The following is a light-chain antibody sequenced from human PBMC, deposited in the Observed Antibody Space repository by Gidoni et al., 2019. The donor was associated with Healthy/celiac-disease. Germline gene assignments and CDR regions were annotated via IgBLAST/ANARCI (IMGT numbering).Light chain of an antibody. V-gene: IGLV1-44*01. CDR2: SNN. J-gene: IGLJ3*02. Sequence: SVLTPPPSASGTPGQRVTISCSGSSSNIGSNTVTWYQQLPGTAPKLLIYSNNQRPSGVPDRFSGSKSGTSASLAISGLQSEDEADYYCAAWDDSLNAWVFGGGTKLTVL. CDR3: AAWDDSLNAWV. CDR1: SSNIGSNT.